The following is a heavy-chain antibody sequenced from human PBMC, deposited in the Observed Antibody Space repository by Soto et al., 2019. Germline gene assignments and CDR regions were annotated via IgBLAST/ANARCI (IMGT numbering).Heavy chain of an antibody. Sequence: GGSLRLSCAASGFTFSGHSMDWVRQAPGKGLEWVSAISGSGGSTYYADSVKGRFTISRDNSKNTLYLQMNSLRAEDTAVYYCAKGTKSGYYTNFDYWGQGTLVTVSS. V-gene: IGHV3-23*01. J-gene: IGHJ4*02. CDR1: GFTFSGHS. D-gene: IGHD3-3*01. CDR3: AKGTKSGYYTNFDY. CDR2: ISGSGGST.